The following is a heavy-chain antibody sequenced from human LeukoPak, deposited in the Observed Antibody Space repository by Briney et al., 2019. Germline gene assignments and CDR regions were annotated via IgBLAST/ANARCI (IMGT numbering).Heavy chain of an antibody. CDR1: GLTFSSYS. J-gene: IGHJ5*02. CDR2: ISSSSSYI. D-gene: IGHD5-12*01. CDR3: ARRGIVATIGGNWFDP. V-gene: IGHV3-21*01. Sequence: GGSLRLSCAASGLTFSSYSMNWVRQAPGKGLEWVSSISSSSSYIYYADSVKGRFTISRDNAKNSLYLQMNSLRAEDTAVYYCARRGIVATIGGNWFDPWGQGTLVTVSS.